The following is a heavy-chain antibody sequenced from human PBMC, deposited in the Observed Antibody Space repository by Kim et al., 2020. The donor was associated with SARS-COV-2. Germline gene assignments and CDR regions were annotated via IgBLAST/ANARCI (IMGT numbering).Heavy chain of an antibody. Sequence: GGSLRLSCAASGFTFSSYAMSWVRQAPGKGLEWVSSISGNGGNTFYADSVKGRFTISRDNSKNTLFLQMNSLRAEDTAVYSCATHRGGWYFDSWGQGTLLTVSS. J-gene: IGHJ4*02. CDR2: ISGNGGNT. D-gene: IGHD6-19*01. V-gene: IGHV3-23*01. CDR3: ATHRGGWYFDS. CDR1: GFTFSSYA.